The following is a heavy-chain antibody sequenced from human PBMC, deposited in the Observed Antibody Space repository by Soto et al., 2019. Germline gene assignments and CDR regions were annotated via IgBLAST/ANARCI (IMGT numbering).Heavy chain of an antibody. CDR1: GYPFTDYF. Sequence: GASVKVSCKTSGYPFTDYFIHWVRQAPGQGLEWMGIISLYHHSTSYAQKFQGRLTVTADTSTTTVYMDLSSLTSEDSAVYWCARELYSCGGDCPYYMDYWGQRTLVTVSS. CDR2: ISLYHHST. D-gene: IGHD2-21*02. CDR3: ARELYSCGGDCPYYMDY. V-gene: IGHV1-46*01. J-gene: IGHJ4*02.